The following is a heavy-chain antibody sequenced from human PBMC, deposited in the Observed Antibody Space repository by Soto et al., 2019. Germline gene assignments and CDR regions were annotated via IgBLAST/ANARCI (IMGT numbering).Heavy chain of an antibody. CDR1: GGSFSGYY. Sequence: SETLSLTCAVYGGSFSGYYWSWIRQPPGKGLEWIGEINHSGSTNYNPSLKSRVTISVDTSKNQFSLKLGSVTAADTAVYYCARVLYYGFWSGHFFENWGQGTLVT. CDR3: ARVLYYGFWSGHFFEN. J-gene: IGHJ4*02. V-gene: IGHV4-34*01. CDR2: INHSGST. D-gene: IGHD3-3*01.